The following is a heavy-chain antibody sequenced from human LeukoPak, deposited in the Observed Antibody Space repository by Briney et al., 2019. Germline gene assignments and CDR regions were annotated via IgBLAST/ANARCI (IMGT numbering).Heavy chain of an antibody. CDR1: GFTFSSYS. J-gene: IGHJ3*02. V-gene: IGHV3-21*01. CDR2: ISSSSSYI. CDR3: ARDGPMVRGVVGAFDI. Sequence: PGGSLRLSCAASGFTFSSYSMNWVRQAPGKGLEWVSSISSSSSYIYYADSVKGRFTISRDNAKNSLYLQMNSLRAEDTAVYYCARDGPMVRGVVGAFDIWGQGTMVTVSS. D-gene: IGHD3-10*01.